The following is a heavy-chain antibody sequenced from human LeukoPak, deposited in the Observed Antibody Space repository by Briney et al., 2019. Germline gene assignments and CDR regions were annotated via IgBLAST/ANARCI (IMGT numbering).Heavy chain of an antibody. CDR3: ARVNYDSSGQYFDY. J-gene: IGHJ4*02. CDR1: GFTFTSSA. V-gene: IGHV1-58*02. D-gene: IGHD3-22*01. Sequence: SVKVSCKASGFTFTSSAMQWVRQARGQRLEWIGWIVVGSGNTNYAQKFQERVTITRDMSTSTAYMELRSLRSDDTAVYYCARVNYDSSGQYFDYWGQGTLVTVSS. CDR2: IVVGSGNT.